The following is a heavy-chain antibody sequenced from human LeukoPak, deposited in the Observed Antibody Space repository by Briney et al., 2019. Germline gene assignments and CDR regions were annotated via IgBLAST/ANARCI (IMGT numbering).Heavy chain of an antibody. V-gene: IGHV4-38-2*02. J-gene: IGHJ4*02. D-gene: IGHD3-9*01. CDR3: ASGVGFVRYFDWLFQSFDY. CDR1: GYSISSGYY. Sequence: SETLSLTCTVSGYSISSGYYWGWIRQPPGKGLEWIGSIYHSGSTYYNPSLKSRVTISVDTSKNQFSLKLSSVTAADTAVYYCASGVGFVRYFDWLFQSFDYWGQGTLVTVSS. CDR2: IYHSGST.